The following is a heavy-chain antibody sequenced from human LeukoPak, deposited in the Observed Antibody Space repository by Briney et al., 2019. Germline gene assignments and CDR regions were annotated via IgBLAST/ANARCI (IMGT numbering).Heavy chain of an antibody. CDR3: ATLSGKTSEVDY. CDR2: IYTSGST. J-gene: IGHJ4*02. D-gene: IGHD3-10*01. CDR1: GVSISSGSYY. V-gene: IGHV4-61*02. Sequence: SETLSLTCTVSGVSISSGSYYWSWIRQPAGKGLEWIGRIYTSGSTNYHPSLRSRVTISVDTSKNQFSLKLSSVTAADTAVYYCATLSGKTSEVDYWGQGTLVTVSS.